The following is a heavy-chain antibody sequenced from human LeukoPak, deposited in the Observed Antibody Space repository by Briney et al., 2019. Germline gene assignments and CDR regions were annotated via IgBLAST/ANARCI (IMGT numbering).Heavy chain of an antibody. V-gene: IGHV4-4*07. J-gene: IGHJ4*02. CDR3: ARLINRPIAATGTGPFDH. Sequence: SETLSLTCTVSGDSISSYSWSWIRQPAGKGLEWIGRLYTSGSTNYNPPLKNRVTMSVHRSKNQFSLRLSSVTAADTAVYYCARLINRPIAATGTGPFDHWGQGTLVTVSS. CDR1: GDSISSYS. D-gene: IGHD6-13*01. CDR2: LYTSGST.